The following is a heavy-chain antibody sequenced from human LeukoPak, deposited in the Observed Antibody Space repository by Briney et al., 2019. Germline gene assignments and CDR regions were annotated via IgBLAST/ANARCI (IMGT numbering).Heavy chain of an antibody. D-gene: IGHD3-3*01. CDR3: ATAPITIFGVVIGPSQFQFDY. CDR2: IGAYHGST. CDR1: GYTFTSYA. V-gene: IGHV1-18*01. J-gene: IGHJ4*02. Sequence: ASVKVSCKASGYTFTSYAINWVRQAPGQGLEWMGWIGAYHGSTKYAQKVQDRVTMTVDTSTATAYMELRGLRSDDTAVYYCATAPITIFGVVIGPSQFQFDYWGQGTLVTVSS.